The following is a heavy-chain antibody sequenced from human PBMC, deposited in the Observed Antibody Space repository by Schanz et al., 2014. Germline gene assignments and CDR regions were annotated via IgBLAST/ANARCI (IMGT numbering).Heavy chain of an antibody. V-gene: IGHV3-23*04. D-gene: IGHD3-9*01. CDR1: GFSFSNYS. J-gene: IGHJ4*02. CDR2: ISGSGGST. Sequence: EVHLVESGGSLVQPGGSLRLSCVASGFSFSNYSMNWVRQAPGQGLEWVSAISGSGGSTYYADSVKGRFTISRDNSKNTLYLQINNLRAEDTAVYYCAYYDVLTGFDYWGQGTQVTVSS. CDR3: AYYDVLTGFDY.